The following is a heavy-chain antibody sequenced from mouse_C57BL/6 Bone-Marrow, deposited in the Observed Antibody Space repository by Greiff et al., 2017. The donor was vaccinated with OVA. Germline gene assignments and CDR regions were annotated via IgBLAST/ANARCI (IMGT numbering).Heavy chain of an antibody. CDR2: IYPGDGDT. CDR3: ARWRSLSYFDY. CDR1: GYAFSSSW. D-gene: IGHD6-1*01. J-gene: IGHJ2*01. Sequence: VQLQQSEPELVKPGASVKISCKASGYAFSSSWMNWVKQRPGKGLEWIGRIYPGDGDTNYNGKFKGKATLTADKSSSTAYMQLSSLTSEDSAVYFCARWRSLSYFDYWGQGTTLTVSS. V-gene: IGHV1-82*01.